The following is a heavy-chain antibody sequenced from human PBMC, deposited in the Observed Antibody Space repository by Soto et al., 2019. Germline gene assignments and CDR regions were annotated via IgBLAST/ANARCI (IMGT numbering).Heavy chain of an antibody. V-gene: IGHV1-69*13. D-gene: IGHD2-2*01. CDR3: ARNHCSSTSCPFES. CDR2: IIPIFGTA. Sequence: SVKVSCKASGGTFSSYAISWVRQAPGQGLEWMGGIIPIFGTANYAQKLQGRVTITADESTSTAYMELSSLRSEDTAVYYCARNHCSSTSCPFESWGQGTLVTVSS. CDR1: GGTFSSYA. J-gene: IGHJ4*02.